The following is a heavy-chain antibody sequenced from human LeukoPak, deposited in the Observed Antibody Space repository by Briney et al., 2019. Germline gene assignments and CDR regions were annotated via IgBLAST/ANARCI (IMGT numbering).Heavy chain of an antibody. CDR3: TRRGARLTMVRGVLDY. CDR1: GFTFGDYA. V-gene: IGHV3-49*04. J-gene: IGHJ4*02. CDR2: IRSKAYDATT. D-gene: IGHD3-10*01. Sequence: GGSLRLSCTASGFTFGDYAMSWVRQAPGKGLEWVGCIRSKAYDATTEYAASVKGRFTISRDDSKSIVYLQINSLKTEDTAVYYCTRRGARLTMVRGVLDYWGQGTLVTVSS.